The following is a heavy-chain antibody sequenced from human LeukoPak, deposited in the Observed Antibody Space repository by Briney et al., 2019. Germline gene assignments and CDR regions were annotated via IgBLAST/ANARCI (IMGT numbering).Heavy chain of an antibody. CDR3: AKGEDYYYYYGMDV. J-gene: IGHJ6*02. CDR1: GFTFSSYA. CDR2: ISGSGGST. V-gene: IGHV3-23*01. Sequence: GGSLRLSCAASGFTFSSYAMSWVRQAPGKGLEWVSAISGSGGSTYHADSVKGRFTISRDNSKNTLYLQMNSLRAEDTAVYYCAKGEDYYYYYGMDVWGQGTTVTVSS.